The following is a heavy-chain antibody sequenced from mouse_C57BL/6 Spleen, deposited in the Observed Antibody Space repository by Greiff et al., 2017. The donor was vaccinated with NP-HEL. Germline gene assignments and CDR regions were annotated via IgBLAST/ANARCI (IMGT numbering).Heavy chain of an antibody. CDR3: ARSNYYGSSYGWFAY. J-gene: IGHJ3*01. V-gene: IGHV1-82*01. D-gene: IGHD1-1*01. CDR1: GYAFSSSW. Sequence: VQLQQSGPELVKPGASVKISCKASGYAFSSSWMTWVKQRPGKGLEWIGLLYPGDGDTNYHGKFKGKATLTADKSSSTAYMQLSSLTSEDSAVYCCARSNYYGSSYGWFAYWGQGTLVTVSA. CDR2: LYPGDGDT.